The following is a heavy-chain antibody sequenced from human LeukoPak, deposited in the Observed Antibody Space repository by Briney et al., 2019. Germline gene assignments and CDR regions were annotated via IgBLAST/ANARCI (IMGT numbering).Heavy chain of an antibody. V-gene: IGHV4-34*01. CDR2: INHSGST. CDR3: ARLGGDQKYNWFDP. Sequence: SETLSLTCAVYGGSFSGYYWSWIRQPPGKGLEWIGEINHSGSTNYNPSLKSRVTISVDTSKNQFSLKLSSVTAADTAVYYCARLGGDQKYNWFDPWGQGTLVTVSS. J-gene: IGHJ5*02. CDR1: GGSFSGYY. D-gene: IGHD4-17*01.